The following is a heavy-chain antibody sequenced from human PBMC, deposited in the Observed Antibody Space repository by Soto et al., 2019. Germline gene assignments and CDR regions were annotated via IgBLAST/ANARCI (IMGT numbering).Heavy chain of an antibody. J-gene: IGHJ6*02. CDR2: ISAYNGNT. CDR3: ARDREGSGSYDYYYYYGMDV. D-gene: IGHD1-26*01. Sequence: ASVKVSCTASGYTLTSYGISWVRQAPGQGLEWMGWISAYNGNTNYAQKLQGRVTMTTDTSTSTAYMELRSLRSDDTAVYYCARDREGSGSYDYYYYYGMDVWGQGTTVTVSS. CDR1: GYTLTSYG. V-gene: IGHV1-18*01.